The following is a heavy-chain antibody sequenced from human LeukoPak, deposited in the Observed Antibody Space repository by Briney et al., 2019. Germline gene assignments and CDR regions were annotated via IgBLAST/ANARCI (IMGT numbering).Heavy chain of an antibody. V-gene: IGHV3-7*01. CDR1: GFTFNTYW. CDR2: IKQDGSEK. J-gene: IGHJ2*01. Sequence: GGSLRLSCAASGFTFNTYWMSWVRQAPGKGLEWVAKIKQDGSEKYYVDSVKGRFTISRDNAKNTLYLQMNSLRAEDTAVYYCARDPDQFDLWGRGTLVTVSS. CDR3: ARDPDQFDL.